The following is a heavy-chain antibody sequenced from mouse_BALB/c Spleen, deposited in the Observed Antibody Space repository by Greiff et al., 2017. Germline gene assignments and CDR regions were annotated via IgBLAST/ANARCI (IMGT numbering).Heavy chain of an antibody. Sequence: EVKLMESGPGLVKPSQSLSLTCTVTGYSITSDYAWNWIRQFPGNKLEWMGYISYSGSTSYNPSLKSRISITRDTSKNQFFLQLNSVTTEDTATYYCARMGLFGAMDYWGQGTSVTVSS. CDR1: GYSITSDYA. CDR3: ARMGLFGAMDY. D-gene: IGHD6-1*01. V-gene: IGHV3-2*02. J-gene: IGHJ4*01. CDR2: ISYSGST.